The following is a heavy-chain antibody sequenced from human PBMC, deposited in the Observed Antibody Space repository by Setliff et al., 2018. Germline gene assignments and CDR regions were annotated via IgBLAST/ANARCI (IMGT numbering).Heavy chain of an antibody. CDR2: ISGSGDST. CDR1: GFTFSNFA. J-gene: IGHJ6*03. Sequence: GSLRLSCAASGFTFSNFAMSWVRQAPGRGLEWVSSISGSGDSTYYADSVKGRFTISRDNSKNTLYLQMNSLRAEDTAVYYCARNGDVDTGFLGYYYYYYMDVWGKGTTVTVSS. D-gene: IGHD5-18*01. CDR3: ARNGDVDTGFLGYYYYYYMDV. V-gene: IGHV3-23*01.